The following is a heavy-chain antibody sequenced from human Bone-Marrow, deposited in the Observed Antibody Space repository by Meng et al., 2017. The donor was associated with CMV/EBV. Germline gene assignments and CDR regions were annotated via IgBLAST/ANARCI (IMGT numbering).Heavy chain of an antibody. CDR3: KGVTMVRGVIPNGDY. V-gene: IGHV3-49*04. J-gene: IGHJ4*02. CDR1: GFTFGDYA. Sequence: GGSLRLSCTASGFTFGDYAMSWVRQAPGKGLEWVGFIRSKAYGGTTEYAASVKGRFTISREDSKSIAYLQMNTLKTEDTVVYYCKGVTMVRGVIPNGDYWGQGTLVTVSS. D-gene: IGHD3-10*01. CDR2: IRSKAYGGTT.